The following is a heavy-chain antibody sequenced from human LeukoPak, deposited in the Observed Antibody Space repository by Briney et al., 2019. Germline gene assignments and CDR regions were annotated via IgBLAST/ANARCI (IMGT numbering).Heavy chain of an antibody. CDR3: ARDPATECNNGVCYKASWFDP. CDR2: IFYSGST. J-gene: IGHJ5*02. D-gene: IGHD2-8*01. Sequence: SETLSLTCTVSGGYISSSNYYWVWIRQPPGKGLEWVASIFYSGSTYFNPSLKSRVTILVDTSKNQFSLKLSSVTAADTAMYYCARDPATECNNGVCYKASWFDPWGQGTLVTVSS. CDR1: GGYISSSNYY. V-gene: IGHV4-39*07.